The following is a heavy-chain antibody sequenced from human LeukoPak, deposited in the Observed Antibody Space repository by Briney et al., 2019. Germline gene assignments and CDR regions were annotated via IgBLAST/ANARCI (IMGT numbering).Heavy chain of an antibody. D-gene: IGHD3-22*01. CDR3: ARDEGYYDSSGYYYDPGPLDY. CDR2: IWYDGSNK. CDR1: GFTFSSYG. V-gene: IGHV3-33*01. J-gene: IGHJ4*02. Sequence: GGSLRLSCAASGFTFSSYGMHWVRQAPGKGLEWVAVIWYDGSNKYYADSVKGRFTISRDNSKNTLYLQMNSLRAEDTAVYYCARDEGYYDSSGYYYDPGPLDYWGQGTLVTVGS.